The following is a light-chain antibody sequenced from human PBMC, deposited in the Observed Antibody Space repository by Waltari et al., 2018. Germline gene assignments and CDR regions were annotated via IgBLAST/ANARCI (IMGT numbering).Light chain of an antibody. Sequence: EIVLTQSPGTLSLSPGERATLSCRASQSIGRYLIWYQQKPGQAPRLLIYGASTRAAGIPDRFSGSGSVTDFSLTISRLEPEDFAVYYCQNHERLPAVFGRGTKMEIK. CDR1: QSIGRY. J-gene: IGKJ1*01. CDR2: GAS. V-gene: IGKV3-20*01. CDR3: QNHERLPAV.